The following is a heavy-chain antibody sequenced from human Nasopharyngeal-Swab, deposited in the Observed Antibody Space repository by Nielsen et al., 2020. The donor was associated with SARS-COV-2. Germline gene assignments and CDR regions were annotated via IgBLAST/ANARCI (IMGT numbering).Heavy chain of an antibody. D-gene: IGHD4-11*01. CDR1: GGTVSSNA. CDR2: IIPIFGTA. CDR3: ARRPTTVTTWWFDP. Sequence: SVKAPSKASGGTVSSNAISRVRQAPGQGLEWMGGIIPIFGTANYAQKFQGRVTITADESTSTAYMELSSLRSEDTAVYYCARRPTTVTTWWFDPWGQGTLVTVSS. J-gene: IGHJ5*02. V-gene: IGHV1-69*13.